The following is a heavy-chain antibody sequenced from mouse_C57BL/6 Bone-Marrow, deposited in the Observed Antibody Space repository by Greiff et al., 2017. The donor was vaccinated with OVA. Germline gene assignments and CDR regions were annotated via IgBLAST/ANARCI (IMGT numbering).Heavy chain of an antibody. CDR1: GYTFTTYP. J-gene: IGHJ3*01. CDR3: ARTDGNYGDWFAY. Sequence: VQRVESGAELVKPGASVQMSCKASGYTFTTYPIEWMKQNHGKSLEWIGNFHPYNDDTKYNEKFKGKATLTVEKSSSTVYLELSRLTSDDSAVYYCARTDGNYGDWFAYWGQGTLVTVSA. D-gene: IGHD2-1*01. V-gene: IGHV1-47*01. CDR2: FHPYNDDT.